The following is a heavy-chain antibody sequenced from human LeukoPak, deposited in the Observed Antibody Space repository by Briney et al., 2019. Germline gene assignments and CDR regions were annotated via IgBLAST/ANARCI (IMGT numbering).Heavy chain of an antibody. Sequence: SETLSLTCTVSGGSITTSSYYWGWVCQPPGKGLEWIGCTSHSGTTFYSPSLRSRVSISVDTSNSQFSLKLSSMTATDTAVYYCAKTTRASIRSAFDIWGQGTLVTVSS. CDR1: GGSITTSSYY. V-gene: IGHV4-39*01. CDR3: AKTTRASIRSAFDI. D-gene: IGHD1-7*01. CDR2: TSHSGTT. J-gene: IGHJ3*02.